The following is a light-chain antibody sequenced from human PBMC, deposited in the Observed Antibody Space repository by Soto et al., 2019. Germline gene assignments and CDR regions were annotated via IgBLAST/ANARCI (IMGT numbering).Light chain of an antibody. CDR2: WAS. Sequence: DIVMTQSPDSLAVSLGERATINCKSSQSVLQSSNNKNYLAWYQQKPGQPPKLLIYWASTRESGVPDRFGGSGSGTDFTLTISSLQAEDVAVYYCQQYYNYTQTFGQGTKVEIK. J-gene: IGKJ1*01. CDR1: QSVLQSSNNKNY. V-gene: IGKV4-1*01. CDR3: QQYYNYTQT.